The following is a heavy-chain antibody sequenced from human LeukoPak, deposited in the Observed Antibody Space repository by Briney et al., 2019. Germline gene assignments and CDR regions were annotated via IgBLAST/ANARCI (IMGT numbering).Heavy chain of an antibody. CDR1: GFTFSRYS. CDR3: ARDPWLVSSGCPVHH. D-gene: IGHD3-22*01. CDR2: IKPVGSVT. J-gene: IGHJ1*01. Sequence: GGSLRLSCATSGFTFSRYSMSWVRQAPGKGLECVGNIKPVGSVTYYVDSVRGRFTISRDNAKNSAYLQMNSLRSEDTAVYYCARDPWLVSSGCPVHHWGQGTRVTVSS. V-gene: IGHV3-7*03.